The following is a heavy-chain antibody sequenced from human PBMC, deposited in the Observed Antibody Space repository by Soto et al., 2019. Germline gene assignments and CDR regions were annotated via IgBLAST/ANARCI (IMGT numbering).Heavy chain of an antibody. CDR3: ERDPSPDFWSGYYDY. CDR1: GYTFKDYF. D-gene: IGHD3-3*01. CDR2: INPNNGGT. J-gene: IGHJ4*02. Sequence: HLVQSGAEVKQPGASVKVSCKASGYTFKDYFLHWVRQAPGQGLEWMGWINPNNGGTDYAQKFKGRITMPRDTSISTAYMEVSGLRSGDTAEYYCERDPSPDFWSGYYDYWGQGTIITVSS. V-gene: IGHV1-2*02.